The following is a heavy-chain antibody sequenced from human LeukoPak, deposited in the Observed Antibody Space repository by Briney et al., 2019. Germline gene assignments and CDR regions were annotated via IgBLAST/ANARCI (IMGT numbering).Heavy chain of an antibody. D-gene: IGHD2-21*01. Sequence: SETLSLTCTVSGGSISSGGYYWSWIRQPPGKGLEWIGYIYHSGSTYYNPSLKSRVTISVDRSKNQFSLRLSSVTAADTAVYYCARLVDYYYLDVWGKGTTVTVSS. V-gene: IGHV4-30-2*02. CDR3: ARLVDYYYLDV. CDR2: IYHSGST. J-gene: IGHJ6*03. CDR1: GGSISSGGYY.